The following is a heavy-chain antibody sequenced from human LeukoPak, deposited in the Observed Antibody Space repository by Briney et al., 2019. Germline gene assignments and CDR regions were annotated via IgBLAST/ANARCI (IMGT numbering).Heavy chain of an antibody. Sequence: SETLSLTCTVSGGSISSSSYYWGWIRQPPGKGLEWIGSIYYSGSTYYNPSLKSRVTISVDTSKNQFSLKLSSVTAADTAVYYCARVQWRYCGGDCYKVNWFDPWGQGTLVTVSS. V-gene: IGHV4-39*07. CDR2: IYYSGST. D-gene: IGHD2-21*02. J-gene: IGHJ5*02. CDR3: ARVQWRYCGGDCYKVNWFDP. CDR1: GGSISSSSYY.